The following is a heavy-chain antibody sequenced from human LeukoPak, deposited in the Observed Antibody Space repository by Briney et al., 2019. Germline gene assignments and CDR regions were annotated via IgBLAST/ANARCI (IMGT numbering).Heavy chain of an antibody. CDR3: ARTAPGTSLGGYYYYMDV. CDR2: ISGSNGNT. J-gene: IGHJ6*03. V-gene: IGHV1-18*01. CDR1: GYTFTSYG. Sequence: GASVKVSCKASGYTFTSYGINWVRQAPGQGLEWMGWISGSNGNTNYAQQLQARVTLTTDTSTATAHMELWSLRPDDTAVYYCARTAPGTSLGGYYYYMDVWGRGTTVTVSS. D-gene: IGHD1/OR15-1a*01.